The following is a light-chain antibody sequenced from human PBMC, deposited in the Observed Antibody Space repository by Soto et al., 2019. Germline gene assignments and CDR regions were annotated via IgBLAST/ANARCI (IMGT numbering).Light chain of an antibody. CDR3: SSYTSSSTPYV. Sequence: QSALTQPASVSGSPGQSITISYTGTSSDVGGHNYVCWYQQHPGKAPKLMIYEVSNRPSGVSKRFSGSKSGNTASLTISGLQAEDEADYYCSSYTSSSTPYVFGTGTKVTVL. CDR2: EVS. CDR1: SSDVGGHNY. V-gene: IGLV2-14*01. J-gene: IGLJ1*01.